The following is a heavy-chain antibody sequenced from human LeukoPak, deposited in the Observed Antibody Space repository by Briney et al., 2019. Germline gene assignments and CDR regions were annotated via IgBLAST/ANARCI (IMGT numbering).Heavy chain of an antibody. D-gene: IGHD2-2*01. CDR1: GGSFSGHY. CDR2: INHSGST. Sequence: SETLSLTCAVYGGSFSGHYWSWIRQPPGKGLEWIGEINHSGSTNYNPSLKSRVTISVDTSKNQFSLKLSSVTAADTAVYYCASIVVVPAAMYYFDYWGQGTLVTVSS. J-gene: IGHJ4*02. V-gene: IGHV4-34*01. CDR3: ASIVVVPAAMYYFDY.